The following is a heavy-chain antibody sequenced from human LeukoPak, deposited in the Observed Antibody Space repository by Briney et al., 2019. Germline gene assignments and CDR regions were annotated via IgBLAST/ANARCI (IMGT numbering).Heavy chain of an antibody. CDR1: GGSISSGSYY. D-gene: IGHD3-10*01. Sequence: SQTVSLTCTVSGGSISSGSYYWSWIRQPAGKGLECIGRIYTSGSTHYNPSLKSRVTISVDTSKNQFSLKLSSVTAADTAVYYCARGGSHWFDPWGQGTLVTVSS. V-gene: IGHV4-61*02. CDR3: ARGGSHWFDP. CDR2: IYTSGST. J-gene: IGHJ5*02.